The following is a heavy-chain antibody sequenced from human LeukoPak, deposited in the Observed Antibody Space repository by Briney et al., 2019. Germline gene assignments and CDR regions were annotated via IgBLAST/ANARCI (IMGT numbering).Heavy chain of an antibody. Sequence: SETLSLTCTVSGGSISSYYWSWIRQPPGKGLEWIGEINHSGSTNYNPSLKSRVTISVDTSKNQFSLKLSSVTAADTAVYYCARSGYSYGSIRFDYWGQGTLVTVSS. CDR3: ARSGYSYGSIRFDY. CDR2: INHSGST. D-gene: IGHD5-18*01. J-gene: IGHJ4*02. V-gene: IGHV4-34*01. CDR1: GGSISSYY.